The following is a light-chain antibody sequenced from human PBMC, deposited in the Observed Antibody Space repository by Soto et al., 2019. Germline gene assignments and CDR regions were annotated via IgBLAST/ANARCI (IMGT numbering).Light chain of an antibody. CDR3: QQTSSAPFT. Sequence: DIQMTQSPYSLSAAVGDRVTIACRASQNINTYFNWYQQKPGKAPKLLIFDAASLQSGVPSRFSGGGSRTDFTLTITSLQPEDFATYYCQQTSSAPFTFGPGTKVDIK. CDR1: QNINTY. J-gene: IGKJ3*01. V-gene: IGKV1-39*01. CDR2: DAA.